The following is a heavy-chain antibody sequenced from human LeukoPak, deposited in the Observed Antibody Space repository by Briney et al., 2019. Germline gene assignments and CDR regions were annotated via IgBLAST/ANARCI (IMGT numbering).Heavy chain of an antibody. CDR1: GGSISRYY. V-gene: IGHV4-59*13. D-gene: IGHD5-24*01. J-gene: IGHJ4*02. CDR2: ISYSGST. CDR3: TRDRRDGYNYVDV. Sequence: SETLSLTCTVSGGSISRYYWSWIRQPPGKGLEWIGYISYSGSTDYNHSLKSRVTMSVDTSKNQFSLKLKSVTPADTAIYYCTRDRRDGYNYVDVWGQGTLVTVSS.